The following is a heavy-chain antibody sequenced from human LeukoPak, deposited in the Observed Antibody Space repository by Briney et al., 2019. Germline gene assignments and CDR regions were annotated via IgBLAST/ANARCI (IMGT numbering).Heavy chain of an antibody. J-gene: IGHJ3*02. CDR2: INHSGST. CDR1: GGSFSGYY. V-gene: IGHV4-34*01. D-gene: IGHD7-27*01. Sequence: PSETLSLTCAVYGGSFSGYYWSRIRQPPGKGLEWIGEINHSGSTNYNPSLKSRVTISVDTSKNQFSLKLSSVTAADTAVYYCARRAWGRAFDIWGQGTMVTVSS. CDR3: ARRAWGRAFDI.